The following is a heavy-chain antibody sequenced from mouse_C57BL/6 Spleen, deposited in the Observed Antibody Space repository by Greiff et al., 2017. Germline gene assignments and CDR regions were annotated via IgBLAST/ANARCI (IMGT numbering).Heavy chain of an antibody. CDR3: ARDDIYYYAMDY. Sequence: QVQLQQPGAELVKPGASVKLSCKASGYTFTSYWMHWVKQRPGPGLEWIGMIHPNSGSTNYNEKFKSKATLTVDKSSSTAYMQLSSLTSEDSAVYYCARDDIYYYAMDYWGQGTSGTVSS. CDR2: IHPNSGST. J-gene: IGHJ4*01. V-gene: IGHV1-64*01. D-gene: IGHD2-3*01. CDR1: GYTFTSYW.